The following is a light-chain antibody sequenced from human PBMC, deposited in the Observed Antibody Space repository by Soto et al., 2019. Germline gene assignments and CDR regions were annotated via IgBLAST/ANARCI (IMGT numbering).Light chain of an antibody. J-gene: IGKJ5*01. CDR1: QTITTY. V-gene: IGKV3-11*01. Sequence: EIVLTQSPATLSLSPGESATLSCRASQTITTYLAWYQQKPGQPPRLLIYGASNRATGIPARFSGSGSGTDFTLTISNLEPEDFAVYYCQQRSNWPANFGQGTRLEI. CDR2: GAS. CDR3: QQRSNWPAN.